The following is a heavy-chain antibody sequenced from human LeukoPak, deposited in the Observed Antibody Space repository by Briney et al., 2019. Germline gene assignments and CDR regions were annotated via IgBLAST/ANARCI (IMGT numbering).Heavy chain of an antibody. Sequence: SETLSLTCTVSGGSISSYYWSWIRQPPGKGLEWIGYIYYSGSTNYNPSLKSRVTISVDTSKNQFSLKLSSVTAADTAVYYCARDGDGSGVAKYWGQGTLVTVSS. CDR3: ARDGDGSGVAKY. D-gene: IGHD5-24*01. CDR2: IYYSGST. J-gene: IGHJ4*02. V-gene: IGHV4-59*01. CDR1: GGSISSYY.